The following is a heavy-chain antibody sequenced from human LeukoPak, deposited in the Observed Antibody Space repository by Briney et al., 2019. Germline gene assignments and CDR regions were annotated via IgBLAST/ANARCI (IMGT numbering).Heavy chain of an antibody. CDR2: ISGSGGST. J-gene: IGHJ3*02. CDR1: GFTFSSYG. V-gene: IGHV3-23*01. Sequence: PGGSLRLSCAASGFTFSSYGMSWVRQAPGKGLEWVSAISGSGGSTYYADSVKGRFTISRDNSKNTLYLQMNSLRAEDTAVYYCAKEDRYDSSGYYRLGDAFDTWGQGTMVTVSS. D-gene: IGHD3-22*01. CDR3: AKEDRYDSSGYYRLGDAFDT.